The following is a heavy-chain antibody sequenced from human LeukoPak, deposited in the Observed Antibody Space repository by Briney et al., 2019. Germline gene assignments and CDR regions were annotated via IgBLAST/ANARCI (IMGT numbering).Heavy chain of an antibody. CDR2: IYHSGST. CDR1: GGSISSSNW. Sequence: PSETLSLTCAVPGGSISSSNWWSWVRQPPGKGLEWIGEIYHSGSTNYNPSLKSRVTISVDKSKNQFSLKLSSVTAADTAVYYCARVRAALMGENWFDPWGQGTLVTVSS. V-gene: IGHV4-4*02. J-gene: IGHJ5*02. CDR3: ARVRAALMGENWFDP. D-gene: IGHD3-16*01.